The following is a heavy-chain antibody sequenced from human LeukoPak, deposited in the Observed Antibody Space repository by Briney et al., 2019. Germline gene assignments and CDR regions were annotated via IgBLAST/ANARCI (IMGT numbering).Heavy chain of an antibody. CDR3: ARDLPNWFDP. V-gene: IGHV4-39*07. D-gene: IGHD5/OR15-5a*01. CDR1: GGSITSSSYY. J-gene: IGHJ5*02. Sequence: SETLSLTCTVSGGSITSSSYYWGWIRQPPGKGLQWIGSFYYSGSTYYNPSLKSRVTIYVDTSKNQFSLKLSSVTAADTAVYYCARDLPNWFDPWGQGTLVTVSS. CDR2: FYYSGST.